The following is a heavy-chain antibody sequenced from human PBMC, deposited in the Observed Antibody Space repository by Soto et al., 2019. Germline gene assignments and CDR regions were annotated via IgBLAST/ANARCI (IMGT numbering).Heavy chain of an antibody. D-gene: IGHD3-22*01. J-gene: IGHJ4*02. V-gene: IGHV3-33*06. CDR1: GFTFSSYG. CDR2: IWYDGSNK. CDR3: AKGQTYYYDSSGYWDDY. Sequence: GASLRLSYEAYGFTFSSYGMHWVRQAPCKWLEWVAVIWYDGSNKYYADSVKGRFTISRDNSKNTLYLQMNSLRAEDTAVYYCAKGQTYYYDSSGYWDDYWGQGT.